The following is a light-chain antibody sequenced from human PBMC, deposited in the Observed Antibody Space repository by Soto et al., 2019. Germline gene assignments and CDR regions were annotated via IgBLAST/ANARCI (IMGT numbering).Light chain of an antibody. J-gene: IGKJ1*01. Sequence: EIVLTQSPGTLSLSPGERVTLSCRASQSVTSNYLAWYQQKPGQAPRLLIYGASTRATGIPDRFSGSGSGTDFTLTISRLEPEDFAVYYCHQYGGSPRTFGQGTKVEIK. CDR3: HQYGGSPRT. CDR1: QSVTSNY. V-gene: IGKV3-20*01. CDR2: GAS.